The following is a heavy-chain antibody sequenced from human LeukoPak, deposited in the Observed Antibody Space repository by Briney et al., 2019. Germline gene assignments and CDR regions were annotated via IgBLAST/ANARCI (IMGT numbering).Heavy chain of an antibody. CDR3: ARELSGGFFDY. V-gene: IGHV1-46*01. D-gene: IGHD3-10*01. J-gene: IGHJ4*02. CDR1: GYTFTSYY. CDR2: INPSGGST. Sequence: ASVKVSCKASGYTFTSYYLHWARQAPGQGLEWMGIINPSGGSTSYAQKFQGRVTMTTDTSTSTAYMELRSLRSDDTDVYSCARELSGGFFDYWGQGTLV.